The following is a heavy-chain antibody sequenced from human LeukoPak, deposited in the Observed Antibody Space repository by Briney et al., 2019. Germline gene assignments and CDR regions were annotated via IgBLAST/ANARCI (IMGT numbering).Heavy chain of an antibody. V-gene: IGHV3-64*01. D-gene: IGHD2-2*01. CDR1: GFAFSDYA. CDR2: ISSDGSST. J-gene: IGHJ4*02. Sequence: GGSLRLSCAASGFAFSDYAMHWVRQAPGKGLEYVSAISSDGSSTYYANSVKGRFTISRDNSKSTLYLQMGSLRAEDIAVYYCARRYCGSSSCSPLDYWGQGALVTVSS. CDR3: ARRYCGSSSCSPLDY.